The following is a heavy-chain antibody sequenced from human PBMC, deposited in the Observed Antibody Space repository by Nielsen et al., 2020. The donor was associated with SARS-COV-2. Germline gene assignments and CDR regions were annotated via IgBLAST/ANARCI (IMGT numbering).Heavy chain of an antibody. D-gene: IGHD5-12*01. CDR3: ARVIPIHRVANDY. V-gene: IGHV4-31*03. CDR1: GGSISSGGYY. J-gene: IGHJ4*02. Sequence: SETLSLTCTVSGGSISSGGYYWSWIRQHPGKGLEWIGYIYYSGSTYYNPSLKSRVTISVDTSKNQFSLKLSSVTAADTAVYYCARVIPIHRVANDYWGQGTLVTVSS. CDR2: IYYSGST.